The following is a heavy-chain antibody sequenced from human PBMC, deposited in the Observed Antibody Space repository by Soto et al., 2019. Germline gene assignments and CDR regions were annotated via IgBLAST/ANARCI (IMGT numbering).Heavy chain of an antibody. Sequence: PGCSLGLSCAACGVTFNTSAMSGVRKAQGKGLEWVSGISGSGGSSYSADSVKGRFTISRDNPKNTLDMQMNSLRAEDRAVYYYSKERLSASWGGYLDYSGEGTL. CDR1: GVTFNTSA. CDR3: SKERLSASWGGYLDY. J-gene: IGHJ4*02. V-gene: IGHV3-23*01. CDR2: ISGSGGSS. D-gene: IGHD1-26*01.